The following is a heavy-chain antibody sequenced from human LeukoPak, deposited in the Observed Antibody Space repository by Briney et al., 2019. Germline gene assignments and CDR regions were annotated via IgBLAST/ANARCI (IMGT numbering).Heavy chain of an antibody. CDR1: GFTFSSYS. J-gene: IGHJ4*02. Sequence: PGGSLRLSCAASGFTFSSYSMNWVRQAPGKGLEWVSLISWDGGSTYYADSVKGRFTISRDNSKNSLYLQMNSLRTEDTALYYCAKDIARITIFGVVGGAFDYWGQGTLVTVSS. V-gene: IGHV3-43*01. CDR3: AKDIARITIFGVVGGAFDY. D-gene: IGHD3-3*01. CDR2: ISWDGGST.